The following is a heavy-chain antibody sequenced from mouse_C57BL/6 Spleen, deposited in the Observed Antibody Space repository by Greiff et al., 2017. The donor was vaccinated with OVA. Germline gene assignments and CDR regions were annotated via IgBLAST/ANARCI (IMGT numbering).Heavy chain of an antibody. J-gene: IGHJ4*01. D-gene: IGHD4-1*01. CDR3: ARGANWDDAMDY. Sequence: QVQLKQSGAELVKPGASVKMSCKASGYTFTSYWITWVKQRPGQGLEWIGDIYPGSGSTNYNEKFKSKATLTVDTSSSTAYMQLSSLTSEDSAVYYCARGANWDDAMDYWGQGTSVTVSS. V-gene: IGHV1-55*01. CDR2: IYPGSGST. CDR1: GYTFTSYW.